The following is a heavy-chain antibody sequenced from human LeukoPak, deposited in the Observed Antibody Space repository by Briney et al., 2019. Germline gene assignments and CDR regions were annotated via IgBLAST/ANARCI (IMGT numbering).Heavy chain of an antibody. CDR2: INPNSGGT. CDR3: ARDGTLTTVTSGGDY. CDR1: GYTFTGYY. Sequence: GASVKVSCKASGYTFTGYYMHWVRQAPGQGLEWMGWINPNSGGTNYAQKFQGRVTMTRDTSISTAYMGLSRLRSDDTAVYYCARDGTLTTVTSGGDYWGQGTLVTVSS. V-gene: IGHV1-2*02. D-gene: IGHD4-17*01. J-gene: IGHJ4*02.